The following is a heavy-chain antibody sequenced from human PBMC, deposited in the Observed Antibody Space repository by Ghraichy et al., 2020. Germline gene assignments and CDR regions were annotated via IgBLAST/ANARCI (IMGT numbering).Heavy chain of an antibody. CDR1: GFTFSDYY. Sequence: GESLNISCEASGFTFSDYYMSWIRQAPGKGLQWIAYISVGGGTISYSDSVRGRFTISRDSAKNSVSLQMNGLGPDDTAVYYCARDRKIGAAQRFDLRGQGTLVTVSS. D-gene: IGHD1-14*01. V-gene: IGHV3-11*01. CDR2: ISVGGGTI. CDR3: ARDRKIGAAQRFDL. J-gene: IGHJ5*02.